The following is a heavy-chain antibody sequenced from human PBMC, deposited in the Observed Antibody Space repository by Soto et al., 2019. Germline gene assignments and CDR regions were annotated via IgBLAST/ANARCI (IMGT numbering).Heavy chain of an antibody. CDR1: GFTFISYA. Sequence: GGSLRLSCAASGFTFISYAMSWVRQAPWKGLEWVSAISGSGGSTYYADSVKGRFTISRDNSKNTLYLQMNSLRAEDTAVYYCAKDGDYYGSGSSAIYYYYGMDVWGQGTTVTVSS. CDR2: ISGSGGST. CDR3: AKDGDYYGSGSSAIYYYYGMDV. V-gene: IGHV3-23*01. D-gene: IGHD3-10*01. J-gene: IGHJ6*02.